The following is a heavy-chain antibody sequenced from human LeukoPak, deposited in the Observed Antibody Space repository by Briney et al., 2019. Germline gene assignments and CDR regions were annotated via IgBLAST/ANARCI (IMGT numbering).Heavy chain of an antibody. CDR1: GGSISSYY. CDR2: IYYSGST. CDR3: ARDVRGGCYFDY. Sequence: SETLSLTCTVSGGSISSYYWSWIRQPPGKGLEWIGYIYYSGSTNYNPSLKSRVTISVDTSKNQFSLKLSSVTAADTAVYYCARDVRGGCYFDYWGQGTLVTVSS. D-gene: IGHD3-10*02. V-gene: IGHV4-59*01. J-gene: IGHJ4*02.